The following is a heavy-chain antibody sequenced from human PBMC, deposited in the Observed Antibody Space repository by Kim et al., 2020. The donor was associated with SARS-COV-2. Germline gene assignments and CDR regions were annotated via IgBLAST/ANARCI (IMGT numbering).Heavy chain of an antibody. D-gene: IGHD3-10*01. V-gene: IGHV4-59*01. CDR3: ARDGTLMGSYYNGWFDP. CDR2: IYYTGST. Sequence: SETLSLTCTVSGGSISSYYWSWIRQPPGKGLEWIGYIYYTGSTNYNPSLKSRVTISVDTSKNQFSLKLSSVTAADTAVYYCARDGTLMGSYYNGWFDPWGQGTLVTVSS. CDR1: GGSISSYY. J-gene: IGHJ5*02.